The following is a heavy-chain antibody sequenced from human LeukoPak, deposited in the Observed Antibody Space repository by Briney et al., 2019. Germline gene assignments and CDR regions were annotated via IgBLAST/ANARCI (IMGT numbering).Heavy chain of an antibody. V-gene: IGHV4-59*08. CDR2: IYYSGST. D-gene: IGHD6-13*01. CDR3: ARGSHAYSSSWYSWFDP. J-gene: IGHJ5*02. CDR1: GGSISSYY. Sequence: SETLSLTCTVSGGSISSYYWSWIRQPPGKGLEWIGYIYYSGSTNYNPPLKSRVTISVDTSKNQFSLKLSSVTAADTAVYYCARGSHAYSSSWYSWFDPWGQGTLVTVSS.